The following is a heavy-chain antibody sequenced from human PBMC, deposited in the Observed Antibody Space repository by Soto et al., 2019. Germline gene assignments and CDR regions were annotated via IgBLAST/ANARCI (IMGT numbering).Heavy chain of an antibody. CDR2: VTGDGVTT. CDR3: AKRLSYYFDS. Sequence: EVQLLESGGALLQPGGSLRLSCAASGLTFSNYAMSWVRQAPGKGLEWVSTVTGDGVTTSYADSVKGRFTISRDNSKNTLYPQMSVLRADDRHVYYCAKRLSYYFDSWGHGTLVTVSS. V-gene: IGHV3-23*01. D-gene: IGHD3-16*02. J-gene: IGHJ4*01. CDR1: GLTFSNYA.